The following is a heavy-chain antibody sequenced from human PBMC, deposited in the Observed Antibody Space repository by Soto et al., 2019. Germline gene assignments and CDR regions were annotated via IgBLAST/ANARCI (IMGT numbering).Heavy chain of an antibody. CDR1: GFSLRTYG. CDR2: IWYDGTKK. J-gene: IGHJ5*02. CDR3: AREVVTAVAGSVNWFDP. Sequence: QVQLVESGGGGVQSGRSLTLSCAASGFSLRTYGMHWLRRAPGKGLEWVSFIWYDGTKKFYANSVKGRSTISKDNSNNILYLQMSGLRAEDTAVYYCAREVVTAVAGSVNWFDPWGQGTLVTVSS. V-gene: IGHV3-33*01. D-gene: IGHD6-19*01.